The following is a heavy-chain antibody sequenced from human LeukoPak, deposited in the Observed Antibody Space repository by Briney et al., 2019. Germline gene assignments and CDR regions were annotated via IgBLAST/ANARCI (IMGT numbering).Heavy chain of an antibody. CDR1: GGSFSGYY. CDR3: ARVRAFSSGWFDYFDN. Sequence: SETLSLTCAVYGGSFSGYYWSWIRQPPGKGLEWIGEINHSGSTNYNPSLKSRVTISVDTSKNQFSLNLSSVTAADTAVYYCARVRAFSSGWFDYFDNWGQGTLVTVSS. D-gene: IGHD6-19*01. V-gene: IGHV4-34*01. CDR2: INHSGST. J-gene: IGHJ4*02.